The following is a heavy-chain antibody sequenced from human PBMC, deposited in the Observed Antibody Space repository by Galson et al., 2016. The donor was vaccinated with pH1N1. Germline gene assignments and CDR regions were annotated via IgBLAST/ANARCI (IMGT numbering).Heavy chain of an antibody. J-gene: IGHJ3*02. D-gene: IGHD6-19*01. CDR3: ARDRGSGWYTDVFDI. CDR1: GGSKSRHY. V-gene: IGHV4-59*11. CDR2: IYDSGST. Sequence: ETLSLTCNVSGGSKSRHYWSWIRQSPEKGLEWIGFIYDSGSTKYNPSLNSRVTISLNKSNKQFSLRLTSVTAADTAIYYCARDRGSGWYTDVFDIWGQGTMVTVSS.